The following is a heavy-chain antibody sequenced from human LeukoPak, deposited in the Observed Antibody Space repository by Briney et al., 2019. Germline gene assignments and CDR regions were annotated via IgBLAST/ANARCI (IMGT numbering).Heavy chain of an antibody. CDR1: GSSFTSYW. CDR2: IDPSDSYT. D-gene: IGHD3-22*01. Sequence: GASLGISYKGSGSSFTSYWISWVRPMPGKGLEWMGRIDPSDSYTNYRPSFQGHVTISADKSISTAYLQWSSLKASDTAMYYCARHYYDTSSGMDVWGQGTTVTVSS. J-gene: IGHJ6*02. CDR3: ARHYYDTSSGMDV. V-gene: IGHV5-10-1*01.